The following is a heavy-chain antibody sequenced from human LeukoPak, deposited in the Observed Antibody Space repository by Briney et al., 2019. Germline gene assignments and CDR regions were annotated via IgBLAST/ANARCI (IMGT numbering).Heavy chain of an antibody. Sequence: PGGSLRLSCAASGFTFSSYGMSWVRQAPGKGLEWVSAISGSGGTTYYADSVKGRFTISRDNSRNTLYVQMNSLRAEDTAVYYRAKGYCSTTGCSAGYWGQGTLVTVSS. V-gene: IGHV3-23*01. CDR2: ISGSGGTT. CDR1: GFTFSSYG. CDR3: AKGYCSTTGCSAGY. D-gene: IGHD2-2*01. J-gene: IGHJ4*02.